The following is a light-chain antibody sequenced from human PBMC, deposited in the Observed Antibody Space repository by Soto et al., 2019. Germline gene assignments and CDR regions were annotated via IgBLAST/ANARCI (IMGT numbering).Light chain of an antibody. CDR2: EVS. J-gene: IGLJ1*01. CDR3: ISYAGSNNYYV. V-gene: IGLV2-8*01. Sequence: QSALTQPPSASGSPGQSVTISCTGTSSDVGGYNYVSWYQLHPGKAPKLMIYEVSKRPSGVPDRFSGFKSGNTASLTVSGLQAEDEADYYCISYAGSNNYYVFGTGTKVTVL. CDR1: SSDVGGYNY.